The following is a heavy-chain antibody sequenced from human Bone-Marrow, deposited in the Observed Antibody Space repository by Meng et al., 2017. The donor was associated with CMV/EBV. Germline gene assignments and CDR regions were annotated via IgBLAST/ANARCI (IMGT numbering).Heavy chain of an antibody. CDR2: IFYSGST. CDR1: GGSIRSSTYY. Sequence: SETLSLTCTVSGGSIRSSTYYWGWIRQPPGKGLECIGRIFYSGSTYYKPSLKSRVTIFVDTSKNQFSLKLSSVTAADTGVYYCARHEGYDDAFDIWVQGTMVTVSS. V-gene: IGHV4-39*01. D-gene: IGHD5-12*01. CDR3: ARHEGYDDAFDI. J-gene: IGHJ3*02.